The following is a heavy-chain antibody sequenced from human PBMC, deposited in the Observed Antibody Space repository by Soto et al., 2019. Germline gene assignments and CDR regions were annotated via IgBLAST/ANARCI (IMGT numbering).Heavy chain of an antibody. Sequence: SGGSLRLSCAASGFTFSSYWMHWVRQAPGKGLVWVSRINSDGSSTSYADSVKGRFTISRDNAKNTLYLQMNSLRAEDTAVYYCARDVAYYYDSSGYYPQLAYYGMDVWGQGTTVTVSS. CDR1: GFTFSSYW. V-gene: IGHV3-74*01. J-gene: IGHJ6*02. D-gene: IGHD3-22*01. CDR3: ARDVAYYYDSSGYYPQLAYYGMDV. CDR2: INSDGSST.